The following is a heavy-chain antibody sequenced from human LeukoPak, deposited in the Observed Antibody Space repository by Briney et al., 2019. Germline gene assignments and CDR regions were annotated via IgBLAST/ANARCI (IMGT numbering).Heavy chain of an antibody. CDR1: GFTFNKHA. CDR2: ILYDVSNK. V-gene: IGHV3-30-3*01. CDR3: ARDSRWSFDN. J-gene: IGHJ4*02. Sequence: GGSLRLSCAVSGFTFNKHAIHWVRQAPGGGLEWVAAILYDVSNKYYAHSLKGRFTIPRDNSKNTRYLQMNSLRTEDTAVYYCARDSRWSFDNWGQGTLVTVSS. D-gene: IGHD6-13*01.